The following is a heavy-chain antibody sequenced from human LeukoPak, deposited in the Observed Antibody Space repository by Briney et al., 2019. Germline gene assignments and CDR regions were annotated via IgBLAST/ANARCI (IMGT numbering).Heavy chain of an antibody. CDR3: ARDAYYSSTSCYTHWFDP. D-gene: IGHD2-2*02. J-gene: IGHJ5*02. Sequence: VASVKVSCKASGYTFTSYGISWVRQAPGQGLEWMGWISAYNGNTNYAQKLQGRVTMTTDTSTSTAYMELRSLRSDDTAVYYCARDAYYSSTSCYTHWFDPWGQGTLVTVSS. CDR2: ISAYNGNT. CDR1: GYTFTSYG. V-gene: IGHV1-18*01.